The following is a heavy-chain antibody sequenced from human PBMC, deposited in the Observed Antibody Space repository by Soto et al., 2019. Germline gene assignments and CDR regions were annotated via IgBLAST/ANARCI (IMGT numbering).Heavy chain of an antibody. CDR2: IYYTGNT. CDR3: LRVEMYAGEFTPNFDR. CDR1: DDYLRKSYHY. J-gene: IGHJ4*02. D-gene: IGHD3-16*01. V-gene: IGHV4-39*01. Sequence: PATLSHTCAFSDDYLRKSYHYWGWICKTAGKGLEWIGSIYYTGNTYYNPSLKRRVSSSVDMATNEISLRLRAESGADTAVYSLLRVEMYAGEFTPNFDRWGQGALIT.